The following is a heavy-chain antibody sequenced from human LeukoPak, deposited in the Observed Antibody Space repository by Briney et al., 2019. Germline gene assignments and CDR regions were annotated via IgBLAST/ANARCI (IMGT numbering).Heavy chain of an antibody. J-gene: IGHJ4*02. Sequence: GESLKISCKGSGYSLTRNWIGWVRQMPGKGLEWMGIIYPGDSATTYRPSFQGQVTISADKSISTAYLQWSSLKASDTAMYYCARHVDFYDSGGCNHFDYWGQGTLVTVSS. V-gene: IGHV5-51*01. CDR2: IYPGDSAT. D-gene: IGHD3-22*01. CDR1: GYSLTRNW. CDR3: ARHVDFYDSGGCNHFDY.